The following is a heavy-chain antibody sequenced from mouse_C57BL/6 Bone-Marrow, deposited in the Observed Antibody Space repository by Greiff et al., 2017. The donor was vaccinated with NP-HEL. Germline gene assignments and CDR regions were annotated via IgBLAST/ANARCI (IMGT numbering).Heavy chain of an antibody. J-gene: IGHJ4*01. V-gene: IGHV1-15*01. Sequence: VQVVESGAELVRPGASVTLSCKASGYTFTDCEMHWVKQTPVHGLEWIGAIDPETGGTAYNQKFKGKAILTADKSSSTAYMELRSLTSEDSAVYYCNLNAMDYWGQGTSVTVSS. CDR2: IDPETGGT. CDR1: GYTFTDCE. CDR3: NLNAMDY.